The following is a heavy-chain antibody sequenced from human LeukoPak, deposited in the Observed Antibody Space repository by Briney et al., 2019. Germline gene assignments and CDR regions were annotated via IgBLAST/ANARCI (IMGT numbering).Heavy chain of an antibody. CDR2: ISYDGSNK. D-gene: IGHD2-15*01. Sequence: GGSLRLPCAASGFTFSSYGMHWVRQAPGKGLEWVAVISYDGSNKYYADSVKGRFTISRDNSKNTLYLQMNSLRAEDTAVYYCAKSSRQRSYYYYGMDVWGQGTTVTVSS. CDR1: GFTFSSYG. CDR3: AKSSRQRSYYYYGMDV. V-gene: IGHV3-30*18. J-gene: IGHJ6*02.